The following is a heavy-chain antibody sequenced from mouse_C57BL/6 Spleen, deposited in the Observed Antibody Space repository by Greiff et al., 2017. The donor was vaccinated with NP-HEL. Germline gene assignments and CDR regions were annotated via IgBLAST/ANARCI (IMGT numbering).Heavy chain of an antibody. V-gene: IGHV1-54*01. D-gene: IGHD1-1*01. CDR3: AISQSRFITTVVASFDY. J-gene: IGHJ2*01. Sequence: VQLQQSGAELVRPGTSVKVSCKASGYAFTNYLIEWVKQRPGQGLEWIGVINPGSGGTNYNEKFKGKAKLTADKSSSTAYMQLSSLTSEDSAGYFCAISQSRFITTVVASFDYWGQGTTLTVSS. CDR1: GYAFTNYL. CDR2: INPGSGGT.